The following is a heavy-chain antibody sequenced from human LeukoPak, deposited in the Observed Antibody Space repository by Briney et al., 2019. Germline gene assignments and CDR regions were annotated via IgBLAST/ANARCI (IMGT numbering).Heavy chain of an antibody. CDR1: GCTFSSYA. D-gene: IGHD2-21*02. V-gene: IGHV1-58*02. J-gene: IGHJ3*02. CDR3: AAEPYCGGDCGAFDI. CDR2: IVVGSGNT. Sequence: SVKVSCKASGCTFSSYAMLWVRQAPGQRLEWIGWIVVGSGNTNYAQKFQERVTITRDMSTSTAYMELSSLRSEDTAVYYCAAEPYCGGDCGAFDIWGQGTMVTVSS.